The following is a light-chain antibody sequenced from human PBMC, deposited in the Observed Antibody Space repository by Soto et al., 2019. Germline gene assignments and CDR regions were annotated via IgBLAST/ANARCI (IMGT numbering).Light chain of an antibody. J-gene: IGLJ1*01. CDR3: QSYDSSLSGYV. V-gene: IGLV1-40*01. CDR1: SSNIGAGYD. Sequence: VLTQPPSVSGAPGQRVTISCTGSSSNIGAGYDVHWYQQLPGTAPKLLIYGNSNRPSGVPDRFSGSKSGTSASLAITGLQAEDEADYYCQSYDSSLSGYVFGTGTKVTV. CDR2: GNS.